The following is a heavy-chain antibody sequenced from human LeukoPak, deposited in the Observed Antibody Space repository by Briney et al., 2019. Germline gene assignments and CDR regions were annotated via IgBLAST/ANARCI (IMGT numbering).Heavy chain of an antibody. D-gene: IGHD3-10*01. V-gene: IGHV4-34*01. Sequence: PSETLSLTCAVYGGSFSSYYWSWIRQPPGKGLEWIGEINHSGSTNYNPSLKSRVTISVDTSKNQFSLKLSSVTAADTAVYYCARASARMVRGVKHYFDYWGQGTLVTVSS. CDR2: INHSGST. CDR3: ARASARMVRGVKHYFDY. CDR1: GGSFSSYY. J-gene: IGHJ4*02.